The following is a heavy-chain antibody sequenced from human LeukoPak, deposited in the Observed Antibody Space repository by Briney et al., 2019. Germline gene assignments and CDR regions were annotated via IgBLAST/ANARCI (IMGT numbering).Heavy chain of an antibody. CDR1: GGTFSSYA. CDR2: IIPIFGTA. CDR3: AIGLVFGGVIVRPKPH. D-gene: IGHD3-16*02. Sequence: SVKLSCKASGGTFSSYAISWVRQAPGQGLEWMGGIIPIFGTANYAQKFQGRGTITTDEATITAYMELSSLRSEDTAVYYCAIGLVFGGVIVRPKPHWGQGTLVTVSS. V-gene: IGHV1-69*05. J-gene: IGHJ4*02.